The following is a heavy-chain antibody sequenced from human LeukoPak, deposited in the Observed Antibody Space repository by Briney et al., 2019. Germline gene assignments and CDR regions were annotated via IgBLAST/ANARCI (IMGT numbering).Heavy chain of an antibody. D-gene: IGHD3-10*01. Sequence: PGGSLRLSCAASGFTVSSNYMSWVHQAPGKGLEWVSVIYSGGSTYYADSVKGRFTISRDNSKNTLYLQMNSLRAEDTAVYYCAREFRWFGELSLDYWGQGTLVTVSS. CDR3: AREFRWFGELSLDY. V-gene: IGHV3-66*01. J-gene: IGHJ4*02. CDR2: IYSGGST. CDR1: GFTVSSNY.